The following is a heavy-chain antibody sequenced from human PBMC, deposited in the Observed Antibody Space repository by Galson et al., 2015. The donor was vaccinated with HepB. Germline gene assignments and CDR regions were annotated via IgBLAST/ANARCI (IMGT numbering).Heavy chain of an antibody. CDR2: IWYDGSNK. CDR3: ARDNEYYDFWSGQTPPDP. Sequence: SLRLSCAASGFTFSSYAMHWVRQAPGKGLEWVAVIWYDGSNKYYADSVKGRFTISRDNSKNTLYLQMNSLRAEDTAVYYCARDNEYYDFWSGQTPPDPWGQGTLVTVSS. V-gene: IGHV3-33*01. J-gene: IGHJ5*02. D-gene: IGHD3-3*01. CDR1: GFTFSSYA.